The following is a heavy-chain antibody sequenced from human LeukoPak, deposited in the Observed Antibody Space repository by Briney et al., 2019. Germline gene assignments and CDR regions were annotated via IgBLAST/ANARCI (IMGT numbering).Heavy chain of an antibody. CDR3: ARVFEGAHYDISTGYYGSYYYYMGV. J-gene: IGHJ6*03. CDR1: GFTFSDYY. CDR2: INHSGST. D-gene: IGHD3-9*01. V-gene: IGHV4-34*01. Sequence: KPGGSLRLSCAASGFTFSDYYMSWIRQPPGKGLEWIGEINHSGSTNYNPSLKSRVTISVDRSKNQFSLKLSSVTAADTAVYYCARVFEGAHYDISTGYYGSYYYYMGVWGKGTTVTVSS.